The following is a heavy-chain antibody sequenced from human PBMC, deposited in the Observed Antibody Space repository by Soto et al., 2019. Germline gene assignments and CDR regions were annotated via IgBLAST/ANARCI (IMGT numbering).Heavy chain of an antibody. D-gene: IGHD1-26*01. J-gene: IGHJ4*02. CDR3: AKDLDWELLYYFDY. CDR1: GFTFSSYG. V-gene: IGHV3-30*18. Sequence: PGGSLRLSCAASGFTFSSYGMHWVRQAPGKGLEWVAVISYDGSNKYYADSVKGRFTISRDNSKNTLYLQMNSLRAEDTAVYYCAKDLDWELLYYFDYWGQGTLVTVSS. CDR2: ISYDGSNK.